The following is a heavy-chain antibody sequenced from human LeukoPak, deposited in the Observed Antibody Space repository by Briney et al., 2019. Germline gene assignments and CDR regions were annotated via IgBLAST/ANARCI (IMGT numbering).Heavy chain of an antibody. CDR1: GGSFSGYY. CDR2: INHSGST. CDR3: ARLSKGYDILTGYYNYYYYYYMDV. V-gene: IGHV4-34*01. J-gene: IGHJ6*03. D-gene: IGHD3-9*01. Sequence: SETLSLTCAVYGGSFSGYYWSWIRQPPGKGLEWIGEINHSGSTNYNPSLKSRVTISVDTSKNQFSLKLSSVTAADTAVYYCARLSKGYDILTGYYNYYYYYYMDVWGKGTTVTVSS.